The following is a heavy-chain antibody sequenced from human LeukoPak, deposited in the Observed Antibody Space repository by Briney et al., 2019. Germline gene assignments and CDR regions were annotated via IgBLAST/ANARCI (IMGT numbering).Heavy chain of an antibody. CDR3: ARTARITMVRGGPPGYYYYYYYMDV. CDR1: GGSFSGYY. V-gene: IGHV4-34*01. J-gene: IGHJ6*03. CDR2: INHSGST. Sequence: PSETLSLTCAVYGGSFSGYYWSWIRQPPGKGLEWIGEINHSGSTNYNPSLKSRVTISVDTSKNQFSLKLSSVTAADTAVYYCARTARITMVRGGPPGYYYYYYYMDVWGKGTTVTISS. D-gene: IGHD3-10*01.